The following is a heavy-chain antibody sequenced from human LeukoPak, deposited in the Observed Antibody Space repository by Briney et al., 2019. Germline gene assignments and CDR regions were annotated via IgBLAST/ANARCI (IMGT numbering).Heavy chain of an antibody. V-gene: IGHV1-69*13. J-gene: IGHJ6*03. D-gene: IGHD6-13*01. CDR2: IIPIFGTA. CDR1: GGTFSSYA. CDR3: ARDDSSSWYGSPDYYYMDV. Sequence: SVKVSCKASGGTFSSYAISWVRQAPGQGLEWMGGIIPIFGTANYAQKFQGRVTITADESTSTAYMELSSLRSEDTAVYYCARDDSSSWYGSPDYYYMDVWGKGTTVTISS.